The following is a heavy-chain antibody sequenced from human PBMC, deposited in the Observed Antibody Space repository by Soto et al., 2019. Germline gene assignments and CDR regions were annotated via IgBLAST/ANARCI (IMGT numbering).Heavy chain of an antibody. CDR3: AIITRSRHCVTKNCYSVARFDP. CDR1: GYTFSTYW. Sequence: PGESLKISCQASGYTFSTYWISWVRQMPGKDLEWMGTIYPSDSHANYSYSFQGHVSMSVDKSIGTAYLKWSGLKASDSAMYYCAIITRSRHCVTKNCYSVARFDPWGQGTLVTVSS. CDR2: IYPSDSHA. J-gene: IGHJ5*01. D-gene: IGHD6-13*01. V-gene: IGHV5-10-1*01.